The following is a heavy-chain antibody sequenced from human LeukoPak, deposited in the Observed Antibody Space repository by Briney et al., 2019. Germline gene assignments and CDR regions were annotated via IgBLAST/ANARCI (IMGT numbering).Heavy chain of an antibody. Sequence: SSETLSLTCTVSGYSISSGYYWGWIRQPPGKGLEWIALIYHSGTTYYNPSLKSRVTISVDTSKNQFSLKLSSVTAADTAVYCCARRGPYYYDSSGYYRKYYFDYWGQGTLVTVSS. D-gene: IGHD3-22*01. CDR2: IYHSGTT. V-gene: IGHV4-38-2*02. J-gene: IGHJ4*02. CDR3: ARRGPYYYDSSGYYRKYYFDY. CDR1: GYSISSGYY.